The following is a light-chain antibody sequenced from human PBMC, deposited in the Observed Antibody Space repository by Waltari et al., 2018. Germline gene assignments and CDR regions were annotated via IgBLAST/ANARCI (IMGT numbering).Light chain of an antibody. CDR2: WAS. CDR1: QTVLYSSNNKNY. V-gene: IGKV4-1*01. Sequence: DIVMTQSPDSLAVSLGERATINCKSSQTVLYSSNNKNYLAWYQQKPGQPPKLLIYWASTRESGVPVRFSGSGSGTDFTLTISSLQAEDVAVYYCQQYSTTPLTFGGGTKVEVK. CDR3: QQYSTTPLT. J-gene: IGKJ4*01.